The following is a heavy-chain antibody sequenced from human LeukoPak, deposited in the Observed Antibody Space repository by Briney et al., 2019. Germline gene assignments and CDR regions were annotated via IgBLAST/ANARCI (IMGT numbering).Heavy chain of an antibody. CDR1: GGSISSRCYC. CDR2: IYSSGST. J-gene: IGHJ4*02. V-gene: IGHV4-39*01. CDR3: MILLVVAFHCDF. D-gene: IGHD2-15*01. Sequence: SQTLSLTCTVSGGSISSRCYCWGWLRQPPGKGLEWFGSIYSSGSTNYNPSIKSRVTISVDTSKNQYSLKLSSVTAAGTVVDYCMILLVVAFHCDFWGQGTLVTVAT.